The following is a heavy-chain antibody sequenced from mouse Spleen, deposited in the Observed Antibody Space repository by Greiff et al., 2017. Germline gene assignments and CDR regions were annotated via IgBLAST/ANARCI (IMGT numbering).Heavy chain of an antibody. D-gene: IGHD2-4*01. CDR1: GFTFSSYA. V-gene: IGHV5-9*01. J-gene: IGHJ1*01. CDR2: ISSGGGNT. CDR3: ARQVMITSRYFDV. Sequence: DVMLVESGGGLVKLGGSLKLSCAASGFTFSSYAMSWVRQTPEKRLEWVATISSGGGNTYYPDSVKGRFTISRDNAKNTLYLQMSSLKSEDTAMYYCARQVMITSRYFDVWGAGTTVTVSS.